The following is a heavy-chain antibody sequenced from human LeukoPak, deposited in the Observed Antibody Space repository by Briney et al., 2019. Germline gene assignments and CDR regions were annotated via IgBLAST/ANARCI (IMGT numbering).Heavy chain of an antibody. CDR1: GYTFTSYY. D-gene: IGHD1-26*01. CDR3: ARDIVGYSNWLDP. V-gene: IGHV1-2*02. Sequence: ASVKVSCKASGYTFTSYYMHWVRQAPGHGPEWLGWINPNNGDTDYAQNFQGRVTMTSDTSITTAYMELSSLRSDDTAIYYCARDIVGYSNWLDPWGRGTLVTVSS. CDR2: INPNNGDT. J-gene: IGHJ5*02.